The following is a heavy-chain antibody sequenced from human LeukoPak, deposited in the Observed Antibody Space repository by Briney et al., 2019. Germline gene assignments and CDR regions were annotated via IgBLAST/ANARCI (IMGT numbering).Heavy chain of an antibody. V-gene: IGHV4-39*07. CDR1: GGSLSSSSYY. CDR2: IYHSGNT. CDR3: ASLRVPGDFDY. D-gene: IGHD3-16*01. J-gene: IGHJ4*02. Sequence: PSETLSLTCTVSGGSLSSSSYYWGWIRQPPGKGLEWIGNIYHSGNTYYNSSLKSRVTISVDTSKNQFSLRLTSVTAADTAVYYCASLRVPGDFDYWGQGTLVTVSS.